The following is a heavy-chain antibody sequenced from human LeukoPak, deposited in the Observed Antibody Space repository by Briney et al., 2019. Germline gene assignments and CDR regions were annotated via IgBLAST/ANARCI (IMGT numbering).Heavy chain of an antibody. V-gene: IGHV4-34*01. D-gene: IGHD3-10*01. CDR3: ARATASGSGRAYDH. Sequence: SETLSLTCAVYGESMTGHYWTWIRQPPGKRLEWIGEIHHSGGINSNPSLKNRVTMSIDMSKNQFSLKLKSVTAADTAVYYYARATASGSGRAYDHWAQGNLVPVSS. CDR2: IHHSGGI. CDR1: GESMTGHY. J-gene: IGHJ4*02.